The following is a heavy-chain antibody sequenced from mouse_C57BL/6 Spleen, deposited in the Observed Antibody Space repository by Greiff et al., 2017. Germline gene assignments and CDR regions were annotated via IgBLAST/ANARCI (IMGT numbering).Heavy chain of an antibody. V-gene: IGHV1-26*01. CDR3: ARDSHYGSSPNWYFDV. CDR2: INPNNGGT. Sequence: VQLQQSGPELVKPGASVKISCKASGYTFTDYYMNWVKQSHGKSLEWIGDINPNNGGTSYNQKFKGKATLTVDKSSSTAYMELRSLTSEDSAVYYCARDSHYGSSPNWYFDVWGTGTTVTVSS. J-gene: IGHJ1*03. D-gene: IGHD1-1*01. CDR1: GYTFTDYY.